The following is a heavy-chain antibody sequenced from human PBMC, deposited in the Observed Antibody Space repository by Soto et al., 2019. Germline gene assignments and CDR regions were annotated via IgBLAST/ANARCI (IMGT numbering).Heavy chain of an antibody. J-gene: IGHJ6*02. V-gene: IGHV1-18*01. D-gene: IGHD2-8*01. CDR2: INGYTGNT. CDR3: ARTLVTGKGDIDV. CDR1: GYTFTSFG. Sequence: QVQLVQSGAEVKKPGAAVKVSCKASGYTFTSFGLSWVRQAPGQGLEWMGWINGYTGNTNYAQKFQGRVTMTTDTSTNTAYLDLWTLRADDTAVYYCARTLVTGKGDIDVWGQGTTVTVSS.